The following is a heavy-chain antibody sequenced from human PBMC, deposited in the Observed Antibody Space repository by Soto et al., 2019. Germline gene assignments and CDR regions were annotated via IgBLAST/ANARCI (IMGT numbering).Heavy chain of an antibody. D-gene: IGHD4-4*01. Sequence: DVQVLESGGGLVQPGGSLRLSCAASGFTFSIYTMGWVRQAPGKGLEWVSGINTGGGSTYYADSVKCRFTISRDNSKNTLSLQMSSLRAEDTAVYYCARRRSHYDPYYFDYWGHGTLVTVSS. V-gene: IGHV3-23*01. CDR3: ARRRSHYDPYYFDY. J-gene: IGHJ4*01. CDR2: INTGGGST. CDR1: GFTFSIYT.